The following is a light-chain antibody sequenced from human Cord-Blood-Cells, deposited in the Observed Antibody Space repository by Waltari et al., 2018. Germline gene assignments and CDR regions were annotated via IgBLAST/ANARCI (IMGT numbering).Light chain of an antibody. CDR3: QKYNSEVS. CDR1: QGISNY. Sequence: DIQMTQSPSSLSASVGDRVTITCRASQGISNYLAWYQQKPGKVPKLLIDAASTLQSGVPSLFSGSGSGTDFSLSISSLQPEDVATYYCQKYNSEVSFGGGTKVEIK. J-gene: IGKJ4*01. CDR2: AAS. V-gene: IGKV1-27*01.